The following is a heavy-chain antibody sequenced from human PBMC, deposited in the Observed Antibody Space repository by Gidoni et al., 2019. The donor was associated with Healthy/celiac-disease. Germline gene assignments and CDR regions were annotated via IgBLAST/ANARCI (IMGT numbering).Heavy chain of an antibody. Sequence: QLQLQESGPGLVKPSETLSLTCTVSGGSIRSSRYYWGWIRQPPGKGLEWIGSIYYSGSTYYNPSLKSRVTISVDTSKNQFSLKLSSVTAADTAVYYCARLGGGYSYGPTPYFDYWGQGTLVTVSS. V-gene: IGHV4-39*01. CDR1: GGSIRSSRYY. J-gene: IGHJ4*02. CDR3: ARLGGGYSYGPTPYFDY. CDR2: IYYSGST. D-gene: IGHD5-18*01.